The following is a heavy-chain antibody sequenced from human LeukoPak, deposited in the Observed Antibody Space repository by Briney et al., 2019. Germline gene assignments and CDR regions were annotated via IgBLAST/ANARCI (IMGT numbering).Heavy chain of an antibody. D-gene: IGHD6-13*01. Sequence: GASVKVSCKASEYTFTGNYMNWFRQPPGQGLEWMGWINPNSGATKYAEKFQGWVTATRDTSISTAYMEVKRLRSDDTATYYCAREVSSSWFDYWGQGTLVTVSS. J-gene: IGHJ4*02. CDR2: INPNSGAT. CDR1: EYTFTGNY. CDR3: AREVSSSWFDY. V-gene: IGHV1-2*04.